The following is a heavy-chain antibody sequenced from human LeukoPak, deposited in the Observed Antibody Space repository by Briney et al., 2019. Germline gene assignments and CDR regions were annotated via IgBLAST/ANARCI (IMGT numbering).Heavy chain of an antibody. CDR3: ARVDDSYYYDSSGNY. J-gene: IGHJ4*02. CDR1: GYTFTSYD. CDR2: MNPNSGNT. Sequence: ASVKVSCKASGYTFTSYDINWVRQATGQGLEWMGWMNPNSGNTGYAQKFQGRVTMTRNTSISTAYMELSSLRSEDTAVYYCARVDDSYYYDSSGNYWGQGTLVTVSS. V-gene: IGHV1-8*01. D-gene: IGHD3-22*01.